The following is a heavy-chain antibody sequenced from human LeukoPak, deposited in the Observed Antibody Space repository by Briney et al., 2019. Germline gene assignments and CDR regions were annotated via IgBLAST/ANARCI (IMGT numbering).Heavy chain of an antibody. Sequence: GGSLRLSRAASGFTFSTYWMSWVRQTPGEGLDWVANINQDGSEKYYVDSVKGRFTISRDNAKNSLYLQMNSLRADDTAVYYCARDRSSRQNWFDPWGQGTLVTVSS. CDR3: ARDRSSRQNWFDP. J-gene: IGHJ5*02. CDR1: GFTFSTYW. CDR2: INQDGSEK. V-gene: IGHV3-7*01. D-gene: IGHD6-13*01.